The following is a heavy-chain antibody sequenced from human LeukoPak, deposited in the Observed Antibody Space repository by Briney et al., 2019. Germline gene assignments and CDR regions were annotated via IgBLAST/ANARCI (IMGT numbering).Heavy chain of an antibody. J-gene: IGHJ4*02. CDR1: DGSITSSSYY. CDR3: ARGKGVYDSSGYYHYYFDY. D-gene: IGHD3-22*01. CDR2: IYYSGST. Sequence: PSETLSLTCNVSDGSITSSSYYWSWIRQPPGKGLEWIGYIYYSGSTNYNPSLKSRVTISVDTSKNQFSLKLSSVTAADTAVYYCARGKGVYDSSGYYHYYFDYWGQGTLVTVSS. V-gene: IGHV4-61*01.